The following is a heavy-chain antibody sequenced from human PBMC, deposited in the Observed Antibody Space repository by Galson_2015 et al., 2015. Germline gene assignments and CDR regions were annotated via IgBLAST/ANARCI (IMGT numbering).Heavy chain of an antibody. V-gene: IGHV3-23*01. Sequence: SLRLSCAASGFILSRYAMTWVRQSSGKGLEWVSTITSSGDIIRYADSVKGRFTTSRDNSRNTLFLQMSSLRVEDTAIYYCAKDPNGDYVGAFETWGHGTLVTVSS. CDR1: GFILSRYA. J-gene: IGHJ3*02. CDR3: AKDPNGDYVGAFET. D-gene: IGHD4-17*01. CDR2: ITSSGDII.